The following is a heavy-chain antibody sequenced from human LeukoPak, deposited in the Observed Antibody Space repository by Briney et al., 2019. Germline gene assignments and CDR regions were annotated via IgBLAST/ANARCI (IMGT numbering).Heavy chain of an antibody. J-gene: IGHJ4*02. Sequence: GGSLRLSCAASGFTVSSNYMSWVRQAPGKGLEWVSVIYSWCSTYYADSVKGRFTISRDNSKNTLYLQMNSLRAEDTAVYYCARGDSSGYCFDYWGQGTLVTVSS. CDR1: GFTVSSNY. D-gene: IGHD3-22*01. V-gene: IGHV3-66*03. CDR3: ARGDSSGYCFDY. CDR2: IYSWCST.